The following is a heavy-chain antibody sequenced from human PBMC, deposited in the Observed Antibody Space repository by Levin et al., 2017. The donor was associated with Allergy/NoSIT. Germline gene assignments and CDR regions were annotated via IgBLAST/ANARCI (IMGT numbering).Heavy chain of an antibody. CDR1: GGSISSYY. D-gene: IGHD1-1*01. CDR3: AREPNDHYGMDV. V-gene: IGHV4-59*01. J-gene: IGHJ6*02. CDR2: ISYSGST. Sequence: SETLSLTCTVSGGSISSYYWSWIRQPPGKGLEWIGYISYSGSTNYNPSLKSRVTISLDKSKNQFSLRLRSVTAADTAMYYCAREPNDHYGMDVWGQGTTVTVSS.